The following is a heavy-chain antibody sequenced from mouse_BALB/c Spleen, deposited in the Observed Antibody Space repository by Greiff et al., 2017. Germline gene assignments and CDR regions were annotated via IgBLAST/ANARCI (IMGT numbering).Heavy chain of an antibody. Sequence: QVQLQQSGPQLVRPGASVKISCKASGYSFTSYWMHWVKQRPGQGLEWIGMIDPSDSETRLNQKFKDKATLTVDKSSSTAYMQLSSPTSEDSAVYYCARSELLRYMDYWGQGTSVTVSS. V-gene: IGHV1S127*01. CDR3: ARSELLRYMDY. D-gene: IGHD1-1*01. J-gene: IGHJ4*01. CDR1: GYSFTSYW. CDR2: IDPSDSET.